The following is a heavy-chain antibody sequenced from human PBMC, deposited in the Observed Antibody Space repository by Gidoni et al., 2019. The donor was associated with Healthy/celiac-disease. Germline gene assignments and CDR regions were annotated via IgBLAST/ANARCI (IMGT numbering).Heavy chain of an antibody. CDR3: ARSRSYCSGGSCYSVEFDY. Sequence: EVQLVESGGGVVRPGGYLRLSCAASGFTFDDYGMSWVRQAPGKGLEWVSGSNWNGGSTGYADSVKGRFTISRDNAKNSLYLQMNSLRAEDTALYYCARSRSYCSGGSCYSVEFDYWGQGTLVTVSS. D-gene: IGHD2-15*01. V-gene: IGHV3-20*04. J-gene: IGHJ4*02. CDR2: SNWNGGST. CDR1: GFTFDDYG.